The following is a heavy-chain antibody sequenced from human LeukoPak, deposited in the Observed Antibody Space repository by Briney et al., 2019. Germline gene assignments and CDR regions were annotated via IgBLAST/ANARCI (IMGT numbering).Heavy chain of an antibody. V-gene: IGHV3-74*01. Sequence: GGPLRLSCAAPGFTFSSYWMHWVRQAPGKGLVWVSRINSDGSSTSYADSVKGRFTISRDNAKNTLYLQMNSLRAEDTAVYYCARARIVGAGNWFDPWGQGTLVTVSS. J-gene: IGHJ5*02. D-gene: IGHD1-26*01. CDR1: GFTFSSYW. CDR3: ARARIVGAGNWFDP. CDR2: INSDGSST.